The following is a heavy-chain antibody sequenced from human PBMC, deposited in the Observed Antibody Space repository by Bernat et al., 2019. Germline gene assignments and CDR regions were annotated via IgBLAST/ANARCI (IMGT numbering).Heavy chain of an antibody. CDR2: ISGSGGTT. V-gene: IGHV3-23*01. J-gene: IGHJ4*02. CDR3: AKWDWNDYYFDY. Sequence: EVQLLESGGGLAQPGGSLRLSCAASGFTFSSHAMNWVRQAPGKGLEWVSGISGSGGTTYYADSVKGRFTISRDNSRNTLYLQMNSLRAEDTAVYYCAKWDWNDYYFDYWGQGTLVTVSS. CDR1: GFTFSSHA. D-gene: IGHD1-1*01.